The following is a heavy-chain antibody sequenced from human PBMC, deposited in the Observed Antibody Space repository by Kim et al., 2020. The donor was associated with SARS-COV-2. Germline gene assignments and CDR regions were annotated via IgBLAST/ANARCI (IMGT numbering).Heavy chain of an antibody. V-gene: IGHV4-59*13. CDR3: ARGAGVAPATISEYFQH. D-gene: IGHD2-2*01. CDR1: GGSINSYY. Sequence: SETLSLTCTVSGGSINSYYWSWIRQPPGKGLEWIGYIYYSGSTTYSPSLKSRVTISVDTSKNQFSLKLSSVTAADTAMYYCARGAGVAPATISEYFQHWGQGTLVTLSS. CDR2: IYYSGST. J-gene: IGHJ1*01.